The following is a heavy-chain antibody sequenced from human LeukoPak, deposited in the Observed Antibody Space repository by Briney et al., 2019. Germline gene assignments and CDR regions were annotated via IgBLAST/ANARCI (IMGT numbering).Heavy chain of an antibody. CDR1: GGSISSYY. V-gene: IGHV4-4*09. J-gene: IGHJ4*02. CDR3: ARLQLWQRSGVFYFDY. CDR2: IYTSGST. D-gene: IGHD5-18*01. Sequence: SETLSLTCTVSGGSISSYYWSWIRQPPGKGLEWIGYIYTSGSTNYNPSLKSRVTISVDTSKNQFSLKLSSVTAADTAVYYGARLQLWQRSGVFYFDYWGQGTLVTVSS.